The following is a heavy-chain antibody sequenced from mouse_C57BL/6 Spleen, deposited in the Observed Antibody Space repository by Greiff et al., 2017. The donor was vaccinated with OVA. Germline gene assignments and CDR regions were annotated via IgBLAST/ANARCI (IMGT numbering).Heavy chain of an antibody. CDR3: ARLAGSWFAY. D-gene: IGHD4-1*01. V-gene: IGHV1-69*01. Sequence: VQLQQPGAELVMPGASVKLSCKASGYTFTSYWMHWVKQRPGQGLEWIGEIDPSDSYTNYNQKFKGKSTLTVDKSSSTAYMQLSSLTSEDSAVYYCARLAGSWFAYWGQGTMVTVSA. CDR1: GYTFTSYW. CDR2: IDPSDSYT. J-gene: IGHJ3*01.